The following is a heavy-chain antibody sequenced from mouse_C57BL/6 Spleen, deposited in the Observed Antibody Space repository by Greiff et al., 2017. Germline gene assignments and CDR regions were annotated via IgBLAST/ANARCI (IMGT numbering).Heavy chain of an antibody. CDR3: AREGYYGTYSYFDV. D-gene: IGHD1-1*01. J-gene: IGHJ1*03. CDR2: ISDGGSYT. Sequence: EVKVEESGGGLVKPGGSLKLSCAASGFTFSSYAMSWVRQTPEKRLEWVATISDGGSYTYYPDNVKGRFTISRDNAKNNLYLQMSHLKSEDTAMYYCAREGYYGTYSYFDVWGTGTTVTVSS. CDR1: GFTFSSYA. V-gene: IGHV5-4*01.